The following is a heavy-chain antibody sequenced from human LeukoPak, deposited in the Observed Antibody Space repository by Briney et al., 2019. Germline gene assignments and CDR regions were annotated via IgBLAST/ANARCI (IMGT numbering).Heavy chain of an antibody. D-gene: IGHD3-3*01. CDR1: GGTFSSYT. CDR3: ASSIYCDFWSGYSNWFDP. Sequence: SVKVSCKASGGTFSSYTISWVRQAPGQGLEWMGRIIPILGIANYAQKFQGRVTITADKSTSTAYMELSSLRSEDTAVYYCASSIYCDFWSGYSNWFDPWGQGTLVTVSS. V-gene: IGHV1-69*02. J-gene: IGHJ5*02. CDR2: IIPILGIA.